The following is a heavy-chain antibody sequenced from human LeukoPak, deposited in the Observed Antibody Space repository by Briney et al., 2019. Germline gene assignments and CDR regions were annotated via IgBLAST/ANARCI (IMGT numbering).Heavy chain of an antibody. J-gene: IGHJ4*02. CDR3: ARHSSGWYPGY. D-gene: IGHD6-19*01. CDR2: IYYSGST. V-gene: IGHV4-59*01. Sequence: PSETLSLTCTVSGGSISSYYWSWIRQPPGKGLDWIGYIYYSGSTNYNPSLKSRVTISVDTSKNQFSLKLSSVTAADTAVYYFARHSSGWYPGYWGQGTPGTVSS. CDR1: GGSISSYY.